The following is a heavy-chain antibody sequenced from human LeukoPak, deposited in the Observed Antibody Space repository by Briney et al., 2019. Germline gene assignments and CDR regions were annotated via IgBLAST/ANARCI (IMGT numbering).Heavy chain of an antibody. V-gene: IGHV1-69*05. CDR1: GGTFITYT. CDR2: IIPIFGTA. Sequence: SVKVSCKASGGTFITYTINWVRQAPGQGLEWMGGIIPIFGTANYAQKLQGRITITTDDSTSTAYMELSSLRSEDTAVYYCATYMLRDNWNVHTFDSWGQGTLVTVSS. D-gene: IGHD1-1*01. J-gene: IGHJ4*02. CDR3: ATYMLRDNWNVHTFDS.